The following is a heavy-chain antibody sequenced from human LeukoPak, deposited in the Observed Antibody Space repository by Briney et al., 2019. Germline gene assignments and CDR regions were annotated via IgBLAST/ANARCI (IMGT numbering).Heavy chain of an antibody. CDR2: INPSGGST. CDR1: GYTSSSYY. CDR3: AREAGTAMAPFDY. V-gene: IGHV1-46*01. D-gene: IGHD5-18*01. J-gene: IGHJ4*02. Sequence: ASVKVSCKASGYTSSSYYIHLVRQAPGQGLEWMGIINPSGGSTSYAQKFQGRVTMTRDTSTSTVYMELSSLRSEDTAVYYCAREAGTAMAPFDYWGQGTLVTVSS.